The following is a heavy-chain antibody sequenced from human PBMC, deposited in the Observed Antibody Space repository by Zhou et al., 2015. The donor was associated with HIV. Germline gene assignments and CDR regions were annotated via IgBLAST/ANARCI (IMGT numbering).Heavy chain of an antibody. CDR1: GGTFTSDD. CDR3: ARARYYYDSSGYYP. V-gene: IGHV1-69*06. J-gene: IGHJ5*02. D-gene: IGHD3-22*01. Sequence: QVQLVQSGAEVKKPGSSVKVSCKASGGTFTSDDIIWVRQAPGQGLEWMGGIIPIFGTANYAQKFQGRVTITADKSTSTAYMELSSLRSEDTAVYYCARARYYYDSSGYYPWGQGTLVTVSS. CDR2: IIPIFGTA.